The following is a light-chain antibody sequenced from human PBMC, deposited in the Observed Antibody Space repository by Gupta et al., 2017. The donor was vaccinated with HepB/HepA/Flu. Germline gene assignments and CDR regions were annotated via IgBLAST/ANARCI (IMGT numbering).Light chain of an antibody. V-gene: IGKV2-30*01. J-gene: IGKJ2*01. CDR3: MQDTGWPHT. Sequence: DVVLTQSPLSLPVTLGQPASISCTSSRSLVSTDGNTYFDWFHQGPGQSPRRLLYKVSKPDSGVPDRFSGSASGTDFTLKISMVAAEDLGVYYCMQDTGWPHTFGQGTKLEIK. CDR2: KVS. CDR1: RSLVSTDGNTY.